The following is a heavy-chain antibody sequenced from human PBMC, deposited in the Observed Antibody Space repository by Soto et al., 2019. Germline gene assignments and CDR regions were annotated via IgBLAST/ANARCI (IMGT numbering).Heavy chain of an antibody. CDR1: GGSFSGYH. J-gene: IGHJ4*02. D-gene: IGHD3-10*01. V-gene: IGHV4-34*01. CDR3: ARKDKYYFGSGSYDLLDY. Sequence: WETLSLTCAVYGGSFSGYHWSWIRQSPGKGLEWIGEVNQSGATNYSPSLKSRVTLSVDTSKNQFSLKVTSVTAADTAVYYCARKDKYYFGSGSYDLLDYWGQGTLVTVSS. CDR2: VNQSGAT.